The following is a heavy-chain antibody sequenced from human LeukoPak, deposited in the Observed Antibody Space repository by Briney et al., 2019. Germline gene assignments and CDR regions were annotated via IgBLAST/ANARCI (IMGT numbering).Heavy chain of an antibody. CDR3: ARDVRYYGSGTYYNGDYFDY. CDR1: GFTFSSYA. CDR2: ISYGGSNK. Sequence: GRSLRLSCAASGFTFSSYAMQWLRQAPGKGLEWVAVISYGGSNKYYADSVKGRFTISRDNSQNTLYLQMNSLRAEDTAVYYCARDVRYYGSGTYYNGDYFDYWGQGTLVTVSS. V-gene: IGHV3-30*04. D-gene: IGHD3-10*01. J-gene: IGHJ4*02.